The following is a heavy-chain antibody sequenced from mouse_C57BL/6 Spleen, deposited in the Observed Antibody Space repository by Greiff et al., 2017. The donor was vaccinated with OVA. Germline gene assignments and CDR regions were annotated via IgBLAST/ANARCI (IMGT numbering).Heavy chain of an antibody. CDR2: IDPSDSYT. D-gene: IGHD2-1*01. CDR3: ARAVNYFNAMDY. CDR1: GYTFTSYW. Sequence: QVQLQQPGAELVRPGPSVKLSCKASGYTFTSYWMHWVKQRPGQGLEWIGVIDPSDSYTKYNQKFKGKATLTVDTSSSTAYMQISSLTSEDDAVYYCARAVNYFNAMDYWGKGTSVTVSS. J-gene: IGHJ4*01. V-gene: IGHV1-59*01.